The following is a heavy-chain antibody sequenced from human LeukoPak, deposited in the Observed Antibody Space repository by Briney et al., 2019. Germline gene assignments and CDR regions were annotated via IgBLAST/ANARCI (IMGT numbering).Heavy chain of an antibody. CDR2: IKGDGSEK. J-gene: IGHJ4*02. Sequence: PGGSLRLSCAASGFTFSNYWMNWVRQAPGKGLEWVANIKGDGSEKHFVDSVKGRFTISRDNAKNSLYLQMNSLRAEDTALYYCAGDNPWEDYWGQGTLVTVSS. V-gene: IGHV3-7*01. CDR3: AGDNPWEDY. D-gene: IGHD1-26*01. CDR1: GFTFSNYW.